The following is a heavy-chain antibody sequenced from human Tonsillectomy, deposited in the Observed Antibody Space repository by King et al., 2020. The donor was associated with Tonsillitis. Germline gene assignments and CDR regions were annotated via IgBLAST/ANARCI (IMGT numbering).Heavy chain of an antibody. CDR1: GFTFSSYA. V-gene: IGHV3-23*04. D-gene: IGHD5-12*01. CDR3: AKDLILGGRIVATIFCY. J-gene: IGHJ4*02. Sequence: VQLVESGGGLVQPGGSLRLSCAASGFTFSSYAMSWVRQAPGKGLEWVSAISGSGGSTYYADSVKGRFTISRDNSKNTLYLQKNSLRAEDTAVYYCAKDLILGGRIVATIFCYWGQGTLVTVSS. CDR2: ISGSGGST.